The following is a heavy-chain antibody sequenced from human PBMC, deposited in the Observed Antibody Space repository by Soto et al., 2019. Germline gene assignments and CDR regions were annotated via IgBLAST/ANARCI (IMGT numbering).Heavy chain of an antibody. CDR1: GDSFNDYY. Sequence: QVPLVQSGAEVRKPGASVTVSCRSSGDSFNDYYIHWVRQAPGQGFEWMGWINPNGGVTKYAQKFQGWVSMTRDTSIRTVYMQLSRLRSGDTAVYYCARESGGATATLDYYYFYMDVWGTGTTVTVSS. CDR3: ARESGGATATLDYYYFYMDV. V-gene: IGHV1-2*04. CDR2: INPNGGVT. D-gene: IGHD5-12*01. J-gene: IGHJ6*03.